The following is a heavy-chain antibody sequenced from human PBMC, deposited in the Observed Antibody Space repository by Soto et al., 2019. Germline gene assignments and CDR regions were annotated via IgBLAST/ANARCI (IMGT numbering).Heavy chain of an antibody. Sequence: PSETLSLTXTVSGGSISSYYWSWIRQPPGKGLEWIGYIYYSGSTNYNPSLKSRVTISVDTSKNQFSLKLSSVTAADTAVYYCARRKGYYYDSSGYYFDYWGQGTLVTVSS. J-gene: IGHJ4*02. V-gene: IGHV4-59*01. D-gene: IGHD3-22*01. CDR1: GGSISSYY. CDR3: ARRKGYYYDSSGYYFDY. CDR2: IYYSGST.